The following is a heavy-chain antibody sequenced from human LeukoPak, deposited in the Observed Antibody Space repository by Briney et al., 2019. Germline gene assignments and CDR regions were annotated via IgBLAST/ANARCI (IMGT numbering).Heavy chain of an antibody. CDR2: IYTSGST. CDR1: GGSISSYY. J-gene: IGHJ4*02. V-gene: IGHV4-4*07. D-gene: IGHD4-23*01. Sequence: PSETLSLTCTVSGGSISSYYWSWIRQPAGKGLEWIGRIYTSGSTNYNPSLKSRVTMSVDTSKNQFSLHLSSVIPEDTAVYYCARETDYGGHSAEFDFWGQGTLVTVSS. CDR3: ARETDYGGHSAEFDF.